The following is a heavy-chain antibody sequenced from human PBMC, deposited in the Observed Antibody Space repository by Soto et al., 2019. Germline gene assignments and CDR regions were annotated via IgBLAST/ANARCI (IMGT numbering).Heavy chain of an antibody. V-gene: IGHV3-30*18. CDR2: ISYDGNNK. Sequence: QLVESGGGVVPPGASLRLSCAASGLTFSTFGMHWVGQTPGKGLEWVAVISYDGNNKVYADSVKGRFTISRDNFKNTVDLVMNNLKVGDTAVYYCAKDLQAYGDYDYYCYGLDVWGQGATVSVSS. CDR1: GLTFSTFG. J-gene: IGHJ6*02. D-gene: IGHD4-17*01. CDR3: AKDLQAYGDYDYYCYGLDV.